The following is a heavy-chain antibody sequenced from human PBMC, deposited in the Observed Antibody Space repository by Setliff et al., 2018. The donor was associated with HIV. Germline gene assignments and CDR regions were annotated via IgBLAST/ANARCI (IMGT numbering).Heavy chain of an antibody. V-gene: IGHV2-5*02. CDR2: IYWDDDR. CDR3: ARNLAQWHYDF. D-gene: IGHD6-19*01. CDR1: GFSLSTSGVG. J-gene: IGHJ4*02. Sequence: VSGPTLVNPTQTLALTCAFSGFSLSTSGVGVGWIRQPPGKALEWLGTIYWDDDRRYTPSLNSRLTITKGPSRDQVVLTMTKMGPVDTATYYCARNLAQWHYDFWGQGALVTVSS.